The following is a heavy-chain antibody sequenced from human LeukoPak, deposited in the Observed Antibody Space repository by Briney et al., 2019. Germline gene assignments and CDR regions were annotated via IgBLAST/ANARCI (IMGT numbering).Heavy chain of an antibody. J-gene: IGHJ4*02. CDR1: GFTFSSYA. V-gene: IGHV3-30-3*01. CDR3: ARVCVVVIAIQAR. D-gene: IGHD2-21*01. Sequence: GGSLRLSCAASGFTFSSYAMHWVRQAPGKGLEWVAVISYDGSNKYYADSVKGRFTISRDNSKNTLYLQMNSLRAEDTAVYYCARVCVVVIAIQARGGQGTLVTVSS. CDR2: ISYDGSNK.